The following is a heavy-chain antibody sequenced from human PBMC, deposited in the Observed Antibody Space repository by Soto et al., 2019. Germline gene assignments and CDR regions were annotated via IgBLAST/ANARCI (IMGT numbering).Heavy chain of an antibody. CDR3: ARHGGGYSYGTFDC. V-gene: IGHV5-10-1*01. CDR1: GYSFISYW. J-gene: IGHJ4*02. CDR2: IDPSDSYT. Sequence: GESLKISCKNSGYSFISYWISWVRQMPGKGLEWMGRIDPSDSYTNYSPSFQGHVTISADKSINTAYLQWSSLEASDIAMYYCARHGGGYSYGTFDCWGQGTLVTVS. D-gene: IGHD5-18*01.